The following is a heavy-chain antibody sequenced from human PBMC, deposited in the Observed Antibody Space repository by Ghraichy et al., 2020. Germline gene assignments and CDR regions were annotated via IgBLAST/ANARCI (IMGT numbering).Heavy chain of an antibody. CDR2: ISGDGGST. J-gene: IGHJ3*02. CDR1: GFTFDDYA. CDR3: AKEGYSYGYNAFDI. V-gene: IGHV3-43*02. Sequence: LSLTCAASGFTFDDYAMHWVRQAPGKGLEWVSLISGDGGSTYYADSVKGRFTISRDNSKNSLYLQMNSLRTEDTALYYCAKEGYSYGYNAFDIWGQGTMVTVSS. D-gene: IGHD5-18*01.